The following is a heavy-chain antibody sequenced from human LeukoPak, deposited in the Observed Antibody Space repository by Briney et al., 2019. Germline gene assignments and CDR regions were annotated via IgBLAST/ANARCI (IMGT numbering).Heavy chain of an antibody. V-gene: IGHV3-7*01. CDR2: IKQDGSEK. CDR3: ARDRGDGYNSDAFDI. D-gene: IGHD5-24*01. Sequence: GGSLRLSCAASGFTFSSYWMSWVRQAPGKGLEWVANIKQDGSEKYYVDSVKGRFTISRDNAKNSLYLQMNSLRAEDTAVYYCARDRGDGYNSDAFDIWGQGTMVTVSS. CDR1: GFTFSSYW. J-gene: IGHJ3*02.